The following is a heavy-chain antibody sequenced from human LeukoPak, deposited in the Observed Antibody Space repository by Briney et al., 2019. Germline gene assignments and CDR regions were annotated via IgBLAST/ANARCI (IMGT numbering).Heavy chain of an antibody. J-gene: IGHJ4*02. CDR2: ISYDGSNK. V-gene: IGHV3-30-3*01. CDR3: ARNLVVPAALGEVDY. CDR1: GFTFSSYA. Sequence: GGSLRLSCAASGFTFSSYAMHWVRQAPGKGLEWVAVISYDGSNKYYADSVKGRFTISRDNSKNTLYLQMNSLRAEDTAVYYCARNLVVPAALGEVDYWGQGTLVTVSS. D-gene: IGHD2-2*01.